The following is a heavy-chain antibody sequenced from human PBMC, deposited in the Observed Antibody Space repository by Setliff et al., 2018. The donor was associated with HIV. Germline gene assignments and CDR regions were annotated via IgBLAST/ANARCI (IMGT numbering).Heavy chain of an antibody. J-gene: IGHJ4*02. CDR1: GGSITSGNYF. CDR3: ARRSGWSLDY. CDR2: IYTDGST. V-gene: IGHV4-61*09. D-gene: IGHD6-19*01. Sequence: KTSETLSLTCTVSGGSITSGNYFWTWIRQPAGKGLEWIGHIYTDGSTNYNPSLKSRVTISVDTSKNQFSLKLSSVTAADTAVYYCARRSGWSLDYWGQGTLVTVSS.